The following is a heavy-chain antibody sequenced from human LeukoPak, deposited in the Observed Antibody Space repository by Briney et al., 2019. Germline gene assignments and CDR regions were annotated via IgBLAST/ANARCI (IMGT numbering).Heavy chain of an antibody. CDR3: ARAGSSSSDYYYYYYMDV. CDR2: IKQDGSEK. V-gene: IGHV3-7*03. D-gene: IGHD6-6*01. Sequence: GGSLRLSCAASGFTFSSYWMSWVRQAPGKGLEWVANIKQDGSEKYYVDSVKGRFTISRDNAKNSLYLQMNSLRAEDTAVYYCARAGSSSSDYYYYYYMDVWGKGTTVTVSS. CDR1: GFTFSSYW. J-gene: IGHJ6*03.